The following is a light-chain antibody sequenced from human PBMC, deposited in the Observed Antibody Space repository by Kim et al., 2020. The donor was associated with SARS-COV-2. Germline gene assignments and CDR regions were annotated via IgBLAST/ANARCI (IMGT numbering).Light chain of an antibody. CDR2: AAS. CDR3: QQYKSYPLT. J-gene: IGKJ4*01. CDR1: QGISSW. Sequence: DIQMTQSPPSLSASVGDRVTITCRASQGISSWLAWYQQKSEKAPKSLIYAASNLQSGVPSRFSGSGSGTDFTLTISSLQPEDFGTYYCQQYKSYPLTFGGGTKVDIK. V-gene: IGKV1D-16*01.